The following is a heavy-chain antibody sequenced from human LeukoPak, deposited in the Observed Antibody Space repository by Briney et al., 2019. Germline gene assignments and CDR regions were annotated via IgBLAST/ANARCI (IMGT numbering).Heavy chain of an antibody. CDR2: IGTTTSTI. D-gene: IGHD2-2*01. V-gene: IGHV3-48*04. J-gene: IGHJ4*02. CDR3: ARDRGYCRGTTCYAYYFDS. CDR1: GFTFSSFG. Sequence: PGGSLRLSCVASGFTFSSFGMNWVRQAPGKGLEWVSYIGTTTSTIYYADSVKGRFTISRDNAKNSLYLQMNSLRAEDTAVYYCARDRGYCRGTTCYAYYFDSWGQGTLVTVSS.